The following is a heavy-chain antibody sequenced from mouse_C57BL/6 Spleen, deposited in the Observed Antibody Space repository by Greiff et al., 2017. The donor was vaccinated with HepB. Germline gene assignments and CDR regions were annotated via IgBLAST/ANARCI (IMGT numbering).Heavy chain of an antibody. CDR1: GFTFTDYY. V-gene: IGHV7-3*01. Sequence: EVKLVESGGGLVQPGGSLSLSCAASGFTFTDYYMSWVRQPPGKALEWLGFIRNKANGYTTEYSASVKGRFTISRDNSQSILYLQMNALRAEDSATYYCARDGSSYYYAMDNWGQGTSVTVSS. CDR3: ARDGSSYYYAMDN. J-gene: IGHJ4*01. CDR2: IRNKANGYTT.